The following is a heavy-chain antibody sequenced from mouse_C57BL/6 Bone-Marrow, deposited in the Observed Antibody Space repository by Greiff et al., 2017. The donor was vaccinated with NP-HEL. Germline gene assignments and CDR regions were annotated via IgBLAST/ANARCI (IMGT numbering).Heavy chain of an antibody. CDR2: ILPGSGNT. Sequence: VQLQQSGAELMKPGASVKLSCKATGYTFTGNWIEWVKQRPGHGLEWIGEILPGSGNTYYNERFKGKATFTADTSSNTAYMQLSSLTTEDSAIYYCARDYYGSSYMDYWGQGTAPTVTS. CDR1: GYTFTGNW. CDR3: ARDYYGSSYMDY. J-gene: IGHJ2*01. V-gene: IGHV1-9*01. D-gene: IGHD1-1*01.